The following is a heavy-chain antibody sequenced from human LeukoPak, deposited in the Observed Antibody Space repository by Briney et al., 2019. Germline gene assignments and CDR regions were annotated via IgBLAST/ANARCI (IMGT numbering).Heavy chain of an antibody. J-gene: IGHJ4*02. CDR3: AKDSASRFTIFGVDLEHDTLDY. CDR1: GFTFSSYA. D-gene: IGHD3-3*01. CDR2: ISGSGGST. V-gene: IGHV3-23*01. Sequence: GGSLRLSCAASGFTFSSYAMSWVRQAPGKGLEWVSAISGSGGSTYYADSVKGRFTISRDNSKNTLYLQMNSLRAEDTAVYYCAKDSASRFTIFGVDLEHDTLDYWGQRSLVTVSS.